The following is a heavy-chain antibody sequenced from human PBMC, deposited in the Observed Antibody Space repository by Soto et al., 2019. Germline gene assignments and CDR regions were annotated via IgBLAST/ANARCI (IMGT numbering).Heavy chain of an antibody. J-gene: IGHJ4*02. CDR3: ATMGSGYYSDY. D-gene: IGHD3-22*01. Sequence: EVQLVESGGGLVKPGGSLRLSCAASGFTFSRYSMNWVRQAPGKGLEWVSSISSGRTYTDYADSVKGRFTISGDNAKNSLYLQMTSLPAEDTAVYYSATMGSGYYSDYWGPGTLVTVSS. CDR2: ISSGRTYT. V-gene: IGHV3-21*06. CDR1: GFTFSRYS.